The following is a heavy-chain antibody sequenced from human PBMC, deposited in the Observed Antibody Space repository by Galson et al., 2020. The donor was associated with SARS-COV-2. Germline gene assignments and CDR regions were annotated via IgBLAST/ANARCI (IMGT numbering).Heavy chain of an antibody. Sequence: SETLSLTCSVSGGSISSATYYWGWLRQPPGKGLEWIGSIYYSGSTYSNPSPKSRVTISVDKYKNQFSLKLSSVTAADTAVYYWASRATYYDILAGYILDDAFDIWGQGTMVTVFS. CDR2: IYYSGST. J-gene: IGHJ3*02. CDR1: GGSISSATYY. CDR3: ASRATYYDILAGYILDDAFDI. D-gene: IGHD3-9*01. V-gene: IGHV4-39*07.